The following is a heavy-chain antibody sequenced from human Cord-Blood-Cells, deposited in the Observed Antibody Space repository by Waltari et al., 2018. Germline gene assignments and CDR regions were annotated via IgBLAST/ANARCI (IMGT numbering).Heavy chain of an antibody. D-gene: IGHD3-16*01. CDR2: ISYDGSNK. J-gene: IGHJ4*02. V-gene: IGHV3-30*18. CDR3: AKGGDYLDY. Sequence: QVQLVESGGGGVQPGRSLRLSCAASVFTFSSYGMHWVRQAPGKGLEWVAVISYDGSNKYYADSVKGRFTISRDNSKNTLYLQMNSLRAEDTAVYYCAKGGDYLDYWGQGTLVTVSS. CDR1: VFTFSSYG.